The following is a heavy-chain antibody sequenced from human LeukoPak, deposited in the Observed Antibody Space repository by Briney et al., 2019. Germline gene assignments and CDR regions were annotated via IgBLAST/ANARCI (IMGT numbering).Heavy chain of an antibody. D-gene: IGHD5-18*01. Sequence: SETLSLTCTVSGGSISSYYWSWIRQPPGKGLEWIGYIYYSGSTNYNPSLKSRVTISVDTSKNQFSLKLSSVTAADTAVYYCARGVGIQLWSVYYYYMDVWGKGTTVTVSS. CDR1: GGSISSYY. CDR2: IYYSGST. CDR3: ARGVGIQLWSVYYYYMDV. V-gene: IGHV4-59*01. J-gene: IGHJ6*03.